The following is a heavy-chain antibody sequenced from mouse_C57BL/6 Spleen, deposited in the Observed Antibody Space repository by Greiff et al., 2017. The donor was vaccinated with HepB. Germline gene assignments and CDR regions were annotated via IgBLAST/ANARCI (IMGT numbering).Heavy chain of an antibody. D-gene: IGHD1-1*01. CDR2: ISYDGSN. CDR3: AIGGLLRTLAWFAY. Sequence: EVQLQQSGPGLVKPSQSLSLTCSVTGYSITSGYYWNWIRQFPGNKLEWMGYISYDGSNNYTPSLKNRISITRDTSKNKFFLKLNSVTTEDTATDYCAIGGLLRTLAWFAYWGQGTLVTVSA. V-gene: IGHV3-6*01. CDR1: GYSITSGYY. J-gene: IGHJ3*01.